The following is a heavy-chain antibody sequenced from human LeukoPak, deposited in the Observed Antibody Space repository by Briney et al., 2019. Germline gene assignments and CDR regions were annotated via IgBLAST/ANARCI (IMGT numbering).Heavy chain of an antibody. V-gene: IGHV3-30*18. J-gene: IGHJ4*02. CDR1: GFTFSSYE. Sequence: PGGSLRLSCAASGFTFSSYEMNWVRQAPGKGLEWVAVVSHDGTNEFSADSVKGRFTISRDNSKDTLYLQMNSLRAEDTAVYYCAKGSGGSYYGYFDYWGQGTLVTVSS. CDR2: VSHDGTNE. D-gene: IGHD1-26*01. CDR3: AKGSGGSYYGYFDY.